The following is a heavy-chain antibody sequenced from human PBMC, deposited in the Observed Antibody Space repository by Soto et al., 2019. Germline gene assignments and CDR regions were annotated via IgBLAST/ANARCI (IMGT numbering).Heavy chain of an antibody. D-gene: IGHD1-1*01. CDR2: INKGGSGK. CDR3: AVQGATFDY. Sequence: GGSLRLSCAASGFTFTNYWMSWVRQAPGKGLECVASINKGGSGKYYVDSVKGRFTISRDNGKKSLSLQMNSLRAEDTAVYYCAVQGATFDYWGQGTPVTVSS. J-gene: IGHJ4*02. CDR1: GFTFTNYW. V-gene: IGHV3-7*01.